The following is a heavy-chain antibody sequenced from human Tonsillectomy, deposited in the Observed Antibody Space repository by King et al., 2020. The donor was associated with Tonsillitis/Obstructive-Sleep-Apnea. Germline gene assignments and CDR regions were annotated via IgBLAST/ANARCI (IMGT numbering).Heavy chain of an antibody. Sequence: VQLVESGAEVKKPGGSLKISCKGSGYSFTTYWIGWVRQMPGKGLEWMGIMFPGDSHTRYSPSFQGRVPISADKSISTAFLQWSSLKASDTAIYYCARRDDFWSGYSLDYWGQGTLVTVSS. V-gene: IGHV5-51*01. CDR1: GYSFTTYW. CDR2: MFPGDSHT. D-gene: IGHD3-3*01. CDR3: ARRDDFWSGYSLDY. J-gene: IGHJ4*02.